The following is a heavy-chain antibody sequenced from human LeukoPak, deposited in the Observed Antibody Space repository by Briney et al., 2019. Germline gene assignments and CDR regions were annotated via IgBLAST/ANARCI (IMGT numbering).Heavy chain of an antibody. CDR1: GFTFSDYA. D-gene: IGHD2-15*01. CDR3: AREAGYGLHIDY. Sequence: PGGSLRLSCAASGFTFSDYAMTWVRQDPGKGLEWISTISGSGGSTYYADSVKGRFTISRDNAKNSLYLQMNSLRAEDTAVYYCAREAGYGLHIDYWGQGTLATVSS. V-gene: IGHV3-23*01. CDR2: ISGSGGST. J-gene: IGHJ4*02.